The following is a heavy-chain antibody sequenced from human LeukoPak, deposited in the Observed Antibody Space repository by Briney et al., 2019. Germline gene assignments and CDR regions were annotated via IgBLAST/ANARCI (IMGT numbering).Heavy chain of an antibody. V-gene: IGHV3-74*01. D-gene: IGHD2-2*01. CDR3: AREVEEVPTAMGVYYYYFMDV. CDR1: GFTFSNNW. J-gene: IGHJ6*03. CDR2: INPYGRRT. Sequence: PGGALRLSCAASGFTFSNNWMHWVRHAPGKGLVWASRINPYGRRTDYADSVKGRFTISRDNAKNTLYLQMNSLRSEDTAVYYCAREVEEVPTAMGVYYYYFMDVWSKGTTVTVSS.